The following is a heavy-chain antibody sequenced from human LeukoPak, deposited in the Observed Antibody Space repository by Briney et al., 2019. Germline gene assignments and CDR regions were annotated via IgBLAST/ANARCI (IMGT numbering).Heavy chain of an antibody. CDR2: IYYSGST. V-gene: IGHV4-30-4*01. D-gene: IGHD2-15*01. CDR1: GGSISSDDYY. J-gene: IGHJ4*02. Sequence: SETLSLTCTVSGGSISSDDYYWTWIRQPPGKGLEWIASIYYSGSTYYSPSLRSRITISMDTSKNQFSLRLSSVTAADTAVYYCARARGYCSRGSCYEFDYWGQGTLVTVSS. CDR3: ARARGYCSRGSCYEFDY.